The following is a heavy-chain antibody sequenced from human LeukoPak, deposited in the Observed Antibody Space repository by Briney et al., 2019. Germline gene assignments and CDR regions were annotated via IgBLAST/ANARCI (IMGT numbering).Heavy chain of an antibody. V-gene: IGHV3-33*08. D-gene: IGHD4-17*01. CDR2: IWYDGSNK. CDR1: GFTFSNYA. J-gene: IGHJ4*02. CDR3: ARAHYGDFTFPVGGFDY. Sequence: PGGSLRLSCAASGFTFSNYAMTWVRQAPGKGLEWVAVIWYDGSNKYYADSVKGRFTISRDNSKNTLYLQMNSLRAEDTAVYYCARAHYGDFTFPVGGFDYWGQGTLVTVSS.